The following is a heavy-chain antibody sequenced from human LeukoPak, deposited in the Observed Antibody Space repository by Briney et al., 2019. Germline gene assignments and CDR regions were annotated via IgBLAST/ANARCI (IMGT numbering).Heavy chain of an antibody. CDR2: ISSNGGST. CDR1: GFTFSSYV. J-gene: IGHJ6*02. V-gene: IGHV3-64D*09. D-gene: IGHD4-17*01. CDR3: ARNAYGAQTPSDV. Sequence: PGGSLRLSCSASGFTFSSYVMHWVRQAPGKGLEYVSAISSNGGSTYYADSVKGRFTISRDNSKNTLYLQMSSLRAEDTAVYYCARNAYGAQTPSDVWGQGTTVTVSS.